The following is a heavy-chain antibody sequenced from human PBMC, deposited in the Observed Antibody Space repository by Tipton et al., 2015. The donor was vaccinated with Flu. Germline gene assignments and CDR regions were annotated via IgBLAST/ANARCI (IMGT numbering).Heavy chain of an antibody. CDR3: AKVEQGSGSGWSFDY. J-gene: IGHJ4*02. CDR1: GFTFSSYD. D-gene: IGHD6-19*01. V-gene: IGHV3-23*01. CDR2: ISGSGTST. Sequence: SLRLSCAASGFTFSSYDMSWVRQAPGKGLEWVSAISGSGTSTHYADSVKGRFTISRDNSKNTLYLQMNSLRAEDTAVYYCAKVEQGSGSGWSFDYWGQGTLVTVSS.